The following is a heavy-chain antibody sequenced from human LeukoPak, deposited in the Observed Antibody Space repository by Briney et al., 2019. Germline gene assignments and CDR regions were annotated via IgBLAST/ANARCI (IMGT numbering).Heavy chain of an antibody. CDR3: ARQDTAMVGDLNWFDP. CDR2: IYYSGST. D-gene: IGHD5-18*01. Sequence: SETLSLTCTVSGGSISSGGYYWSWIRQHPGKGLEWIGYIYYSGSTYYNPSLKCRVTISVDTSKNQFSLKLSSVTAADTAVYYCARQDTAMVGDLNWFDPWGQGTLVTVSS. V-gene: IGHV4-31*03. CDR1: GGSISSGGYY. J-gene: IGHJ5*02.